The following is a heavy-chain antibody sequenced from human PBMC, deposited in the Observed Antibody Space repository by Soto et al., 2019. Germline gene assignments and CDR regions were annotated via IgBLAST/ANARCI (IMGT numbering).Heavy chain of an antibody. CDR1: GFTFSSYW. J-gene: IGHJ3*02. V-gene: IGHV3-7*01. CDR3: ARVSIAVAGTDAFDI. Sequence: VGSLRLSCAASGFTFSSYWMSWVRQAPGKGLEWVANIKQDGSEKYYVDSVKGRFTISRDNAKNSLYLQMNSLRAEDTAVYYCARVSIAVAGTDAFDIWGQGTMVTVSS. D-gene: IGHD6-19*01. CDR2: IKQDGSEK.